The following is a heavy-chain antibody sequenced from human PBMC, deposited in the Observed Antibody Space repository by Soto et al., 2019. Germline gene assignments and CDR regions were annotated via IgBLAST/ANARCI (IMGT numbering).Heavy chain of an antibody. CDR3: VHRAGLQGNWNGGYFDY. J-gene: IGHJ4*02. D-gene: IGHD1-1*01. V-gene: IGHV2-5*02. CDR1: GFSLSTNGVG. CDR2: IYWDDDK. Sequence: ITLKESGPTRVKPTQTLTLTCTFSGFSLSTNGVGVGWIRQPPGTALERLALIYWDDDKRYSPSLSNRLTITKDTSENQVVLTMTNMHPVDTATYFCVHRAGLQGNWNGGYFDYWGQGALVTVSS.